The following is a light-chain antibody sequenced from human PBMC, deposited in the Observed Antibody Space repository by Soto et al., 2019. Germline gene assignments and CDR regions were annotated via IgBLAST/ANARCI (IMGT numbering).Light chain of an antibody. V-gene: IGKV3-11*02. Sequence: EMVVTQSPATLSLSPGERATLSRRASQRVASDLAWYLQKPGQPPRLLIYDASIRATGIPDRISGSGSERDFTLTISRLEPEDAAVYYCQQYLNSPRTFGQGTKVDIK. CDR2: DAS. CDR3: QQYLNSPRT. CDR1: QRVASD. J-gene: IGKJ1*01.